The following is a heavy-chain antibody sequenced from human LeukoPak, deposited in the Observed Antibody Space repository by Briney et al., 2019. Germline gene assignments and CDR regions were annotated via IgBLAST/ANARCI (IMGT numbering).Heavy chain of an antibody. V-gene: IGHV4-59*01. CDR3: VRKGGAFDI. CDR2: IYYSGST. CDR1: GGSISSYY. Sequence: SETLSLTCTVSGGSISSYYWSWIRQPPGKGLEWIGYIYYSGSTNYNPSLKSRVTISVDTSKNQFSLKLSSVTAADTAVYYCVRKGGAFDIWGQGTMVTVSS. J-gene: IGHJ3*02.